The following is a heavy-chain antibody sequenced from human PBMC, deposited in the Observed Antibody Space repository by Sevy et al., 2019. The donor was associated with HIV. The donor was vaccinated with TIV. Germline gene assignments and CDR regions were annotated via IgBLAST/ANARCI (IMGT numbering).Heavy chain of an antibody. D-gene: IGHD3-22*01. CDR1: GYTLTKLS. Sequence: ASVKVSCKVSGYTLTKLSMHWVRQVRGKGLEWMGSFDPEDGKRIYAPKFQGRFTMTEDTSTDTGYLDLNSLRSEDSAVYFCATTKDYYESSGDPFDYWGQGTLVTVSS. CDR2: FDPEDGKR. CDR3: ATTKDYYESSGDPFDY. J-gene: IGHJ4*02. V-gene: IGHV1-24*01.